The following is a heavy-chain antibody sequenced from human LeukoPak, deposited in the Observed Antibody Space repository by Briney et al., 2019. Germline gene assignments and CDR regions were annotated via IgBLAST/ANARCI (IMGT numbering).Heavy chain of an antibody. CDR2: ISANGGGT. D-gene: IGHD6-13*01. Sequence: GGSLRLSCSASGFIISNYAMHWVRQAPGKGLEYVSAISANGGGTYYADSVKGRFTISRDNSKNTLYLQMSSLRAEDTAIYHCVKDLYRGDTSSWYYFDYWGQGTLVTVSS. J-gene: IGHJ4*02. CDR3: VKDLYRGDTSSWYYFDY. V-gene: IGHV3-64D*06. CDR1: GFIISNYA.